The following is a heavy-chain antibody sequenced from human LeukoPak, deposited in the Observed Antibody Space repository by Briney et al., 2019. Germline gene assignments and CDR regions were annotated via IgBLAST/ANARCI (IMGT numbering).Heavy chain of an antibody. CDR3: ARSFGSAMADDAFDI. D-gene: IGHD5-18*01. V-gene: IGHV3-20*04. Sequence: PGGSLRLSCAAPGFSLDDYGMIWVRHAPGKGLEWVSGINWDGGRTGYADSVKGRFTISRDNAKNSLYLQMNSLRAEDTAVYYCARSFGSAMADDAFDIWGQGTMVTVSS. CDR1: GFSLDDYG. J-gene: IGHJ3*02. CDR2: INWDGGRT.